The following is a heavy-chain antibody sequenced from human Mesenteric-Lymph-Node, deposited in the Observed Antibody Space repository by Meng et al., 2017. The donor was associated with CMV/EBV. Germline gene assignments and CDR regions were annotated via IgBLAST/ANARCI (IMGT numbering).Heavy chain of an antibody. J-gene: IGHJ5*02. D-gene: IGHD3-10*01. V-gene: IGHV4-39*01. CDR3: ARPHYYGSGSSPWFDP. CDR1: GGSISSSSSY. CDR2: IYYSGST. Sequence: QLQLQESGPGLVKHSDTPSLACTLSGGSISSSSSYWGWTRQPPGKGLEWIGSIYYSGSTYYNPSLKSRVTISVDTSKNQFSLKLSSVTAADTAVYYCARPHYYGSGSSPWFDPWGQGTLVTVSS.